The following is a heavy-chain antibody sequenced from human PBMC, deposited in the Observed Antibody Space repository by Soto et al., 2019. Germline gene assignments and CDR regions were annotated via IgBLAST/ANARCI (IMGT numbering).Heavy chain of an antibody. V-gene: IGHV1-69*12. CDR3: ASDPSYSGSYQYP. CDR2: VIPIFGTA. Sequence: QVQLVQSGAEVKKPGSSVKVSCKASGGTFSSYAISWVRQAPGQGLEWMGGVIPIFGTANYAQQIQGRVTSTADESTSTAYMERSSRISEDTAVYYCASDPSYSGSYQYPCGQRTLVTVSS. J-gene: IGHJ5*02. D-gene: IGHD1-26*01. CDR1: GGTFSSYA.